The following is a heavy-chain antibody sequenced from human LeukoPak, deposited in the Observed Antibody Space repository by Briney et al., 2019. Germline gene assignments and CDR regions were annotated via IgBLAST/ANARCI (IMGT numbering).Heavy chain of an antibody. CDR3: ARGRVAVTGGVDY. Sequence: SETLSLTCAVYGGSFSGYYWSWIRQPPGKGLEWIGEINHSGSTNYNPSLKSRVTISVDTSKNQFSLKLSSVTAADTAVYYCARGRVAVTGGVDYWGQGTLVTVSS. V-gene: IGHV4-34*01. CDR1: GGSFSGYY. J-gene: IGHJ4*02. D-gene: IGHD6-19*01. CDR2: INHSGST.